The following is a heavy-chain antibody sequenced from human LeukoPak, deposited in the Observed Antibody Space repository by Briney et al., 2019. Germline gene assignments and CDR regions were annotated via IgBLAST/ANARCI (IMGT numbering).Heavy chain of an antibody. V-gene: IGHV3-21*01. J-gene: IGHJ4*02. Sequence: PGGSLRLSCAASGFTFTTFNMNWVRQSPGKGLEWVSCISSSDYIYYVDSVKGRFTISRDNSRNSLYLQMNSLRAEDTAVYYCAGRDYGDYFFDSWGQGTLVTVSS. D-gene: IGHD4-17*01. CDR2: ISSSDYI. CDR3: AGRDYGDYFFDS. CDR1: GFTFTTFN.